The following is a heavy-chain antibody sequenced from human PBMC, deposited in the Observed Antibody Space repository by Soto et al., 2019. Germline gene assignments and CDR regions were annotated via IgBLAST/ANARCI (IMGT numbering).Heavy chain of an antibody. D-gene: IGHD3-22*01. CDR2: MNPNSGNT. J-gene: IGHJ5*02. Sequence: ASVKVSCKASGYTFTSYDINWVRQATGQGLEWMGWMNPNSGNTGYAQKFQGRVTMTRNTSISTAYMELNSLRAEDTAVYYCAKDRGDSSGYPPVNPWGQGTLVTVSS. CDR1: GYTFTSYD. CDR3: AKDRGDSSGYPPVNP. V-gene: IGHV1-8*01.